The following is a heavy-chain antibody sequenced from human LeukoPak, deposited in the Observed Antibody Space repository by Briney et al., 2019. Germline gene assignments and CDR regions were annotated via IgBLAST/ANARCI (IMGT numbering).Heavy chain of an antibody. CDR1: GYGFTSYW. V-gene: IGHV5-51*01. CDR3: ARQIGSSGYFDF. Sequence: GESLKISCKGSGYGFTSYWIAWLRQMPGKGLEWMGIIYPGDSDTRYSPSFKGQVTISADKSINTAYLQWSGLKASDTAMYYCARQIGSSGYFDFWGQGTLVTVSS. J-gene: IGHJ4*02. D-gene: IGHD6-19*01. CDR2: IYPGDSDT.